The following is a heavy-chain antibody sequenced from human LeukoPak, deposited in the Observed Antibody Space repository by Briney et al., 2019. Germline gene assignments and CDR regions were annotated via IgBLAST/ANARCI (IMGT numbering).Heavy chain of an antibody. CDR2: INPNSGGT. Sequence: EASVKVSCTASGYTFTGYYMHWVRQAPGQGLEWMGWINPNSGGTNYAQKFQGRVTMTRDTSISTAYMELSRLRSDDTAVYYCARDRVVVPAAIDYWGQGTLVTVSS. V-gene: IGHV1-2*02. J-gene: IGHJ4*02. D-gene: IGHD2-2*01. CDR3: ARDRVVVPAAIDY. CDR1: GYTFTGYY.